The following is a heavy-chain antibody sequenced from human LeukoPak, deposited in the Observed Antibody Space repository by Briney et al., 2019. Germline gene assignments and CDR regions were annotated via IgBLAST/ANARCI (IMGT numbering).Heavy chain of an antibody. J-gene: IGHJ6*03. CDR1: GFTFSSYW. D-gene: IGHD1-26*01. CDR2: IKQDGSEK. V-gene: IGHV3-7*01. Sequence: PGGSLRLSCAASGFTFSSYWMSWVRQAPGKGLEWVANIKQDGSEKYYVDSVKGRFTISRGNAKNSLYLQMNSLRAEDTAVYYCARFAGATWEYYYYYMDVWGKGTTATASS. CDR3: ARFAGATWEYYYYYMDV.